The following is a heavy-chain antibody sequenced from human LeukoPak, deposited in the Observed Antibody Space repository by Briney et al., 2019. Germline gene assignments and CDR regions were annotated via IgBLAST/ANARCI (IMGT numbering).Heavy chain of an antibody. CDR1: IFSSYA. CDR3: VRIYCTSTSCYGDSFYSMDI. Sequence: IFSSYAVSWVRQPPGRGVEWIGSISYSGSTYYSPSLESRVTMSVDKSENQFSLKLNSLTAADSAVYYWVRIYCTSTSCYGDSFYSMDISG. CDR2: ISYSGST. J-gene: IGHJ6*01. V-gene: IGHV4-39*01. D-gene: IGHD2-2*01.